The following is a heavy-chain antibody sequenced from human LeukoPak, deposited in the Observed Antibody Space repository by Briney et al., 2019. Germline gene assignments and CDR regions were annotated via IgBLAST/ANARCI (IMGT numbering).Heavy chain of an antibody. CDR2: ISGSGAST. V-gene: IGHV3-23*01. CDR1: GFTLSTNA. Sequence: GGSLRLSCLTSGFTLSTNAMSWVRQAPGKGLEWLSGISGSGASTYYVDSVKGRFTISRDDSRNTLYLQMNSLRGDDTAVYYCAKDVGKWESLHFFDYWGQGTLVTVSS. J-gene: IGHJ4*02. D-gene: IGHD1-26*01. CDR3: AKDVGKWESLHFFDY.